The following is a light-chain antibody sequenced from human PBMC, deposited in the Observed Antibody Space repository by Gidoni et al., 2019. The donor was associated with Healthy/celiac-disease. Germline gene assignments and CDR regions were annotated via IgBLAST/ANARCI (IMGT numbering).Light chain of an antibody. V-gene: IGKV1-5*03. Sequence: DIQMTQYPSTLSASVGDRVTITCRASQSIRSWLAWFQQKPGKAPKLLISTASSLESGVPARCSGSGSGTEFPLTISSLQPDDLATYYCQQYNSYWTFGQGTKVEIK. CDR2: TAS. CDR1: QSIRSW. CDR3: QQYNSYWT. J-gene: IGKJ1*01.